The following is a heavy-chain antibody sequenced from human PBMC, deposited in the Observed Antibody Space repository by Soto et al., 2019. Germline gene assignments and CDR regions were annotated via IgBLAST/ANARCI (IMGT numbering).Heavy chain of an antibody. CDR2: IYYSGST. CDR1: GGSISPYY. Sequence: ASETLSLTCTVSGGSISPYYWSWIRQSPGKGLEWIGFIYYSGSTHYSPSFESRVTISVDTAKNQFSLKVRSVTAADTAVYYCARDRSTGTPQGYYYGMDVWGQGTAVTVSS. D-gene: IGHD1-1*01. J-gene: IGHJ6*02. CDR3: ARDRSTGTPQGYYYGMDV. V-gene: IGHV4-59*01.